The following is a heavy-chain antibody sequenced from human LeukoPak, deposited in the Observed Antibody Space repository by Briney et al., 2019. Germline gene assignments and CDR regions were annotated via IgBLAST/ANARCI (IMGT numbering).Heavy chain of an antibody. CDR3: ARRSSSWYSKIDS. CDR1: GGSISSSSYY. D-gene: IGHD6-13*01. V-gene: IGHV4-39*01. J-gene: IGHJ4*02. Sequence: PSETLSLTCTVSGGSISSSSYYWGWIRQPPGKGLEWIGNIYYSGSTYYNPSLKSRVTISEDTSKNQFSLKLSSVTAADTAVYYCARRSSSWYSKIDSWGQGTLVTVSS. CDR2: IYYSGST.